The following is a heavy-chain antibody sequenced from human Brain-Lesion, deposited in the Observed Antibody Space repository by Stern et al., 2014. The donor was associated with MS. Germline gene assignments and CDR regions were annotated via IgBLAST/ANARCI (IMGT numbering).Heavy chain of an antibody. Sequence: EVQLVESGGVVVQPGGSLRLSCAASGFTFDDYAMHWVRQAPGKGLEWVSLITWDGGSTSYTDSVKGRFSISRDNRKSFLYLQMSSLRPEDTALYYCAGGLGFWGRGTLVTVSS. CDR2: ITWDGGST. D-gene: IGHD2-21*01. CDR3: AGGLGF. V-gene: IGHV3-43D*03. J-gene: IGHJ4*02. CDR1: GFTFDDYA.